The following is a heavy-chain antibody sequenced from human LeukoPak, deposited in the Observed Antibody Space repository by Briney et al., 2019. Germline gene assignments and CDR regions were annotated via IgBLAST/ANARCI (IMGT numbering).Heavy chain of an antibody. V-gene: IGHV3-43*02. D-gene: IGHD5-24*01. J-gene: IGHJ1*01. CDR3: AKDYVGDGYNYGVFQN. CDR2: ISGDGGST. CDR1: GFTFDEHA. Sequence: PGGSLRLSCAASGFTFDEHAMHWVRQAPGKGLEWVSLISGDGGSTYYVVSVKGRFTISRDNSKNSLYLHMNSLTTEDTALYYCAKDYVGDGYNYGVFQNWGRGTLVTVSS.